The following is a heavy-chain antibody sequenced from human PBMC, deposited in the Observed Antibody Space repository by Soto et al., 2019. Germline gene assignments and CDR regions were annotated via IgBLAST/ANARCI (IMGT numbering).Heavy chain of an antibody. Sequence: SVKVSCKASGGTFSSYAISWVRQAPGQGLEWMGGIIPIFGTANYAQKFKGRVTITADESTSTAYMELSSLRSEDTAVYHCARDPVPYYYVSSGYYGTDKRGIDYWGQGTLVTVCS. CDR3: ARDPVPYYYVSSGYYGTDKRGIDY. V-gene: IGHV1-69*13. J-gene: IGHJ4*02. CDR2: IIPIFGTA. CDR1: GGTFSSYA. D-gene: IGHD3-22*01.